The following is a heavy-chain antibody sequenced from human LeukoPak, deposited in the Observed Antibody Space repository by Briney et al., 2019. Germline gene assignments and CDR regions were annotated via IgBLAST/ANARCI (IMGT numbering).Heavy chain of an antibody. D-gene: IGHD3-10*01. CDR3: AKASGASRPYYFDY. V-gene: IGHV3-23*01. CDR2: ITGSGGST. Sequence: GGSLRLSCAASGFTFNSYAMSWVRQAPGKGLEWVSAITGSGGSTYCADSVKGRFTISRDNSKNTLYLQMNSLRAEDTAVYYCAKASGASRPYYFDYWGQGTLVIVSS. J-gene: IGHJ4*02. CDR1: GFTFNSYA.